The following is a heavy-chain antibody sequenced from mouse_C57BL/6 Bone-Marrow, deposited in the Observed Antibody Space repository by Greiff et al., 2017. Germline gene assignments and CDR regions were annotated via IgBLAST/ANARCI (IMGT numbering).Heavy chain of an antibody. V-gene: IGHV3-8*01. D-gene: IGHD5-1*01. CDR1: GYSITSDY. J-gene: IGHJ3*01. Sequence: EVKVVESGPGLAKPSQTLSLTCSVTGYSITSDYWNWIRKFPGNKLEYMGYISYSGSTYYNPSLKSRISITRDTSKDQYYLQLDSVTTEDRATYYCARGVPRRGCAYWGQGTLVTVSA. CDR2: ISYSGST. CDR3: ARGVPRRGCAY.